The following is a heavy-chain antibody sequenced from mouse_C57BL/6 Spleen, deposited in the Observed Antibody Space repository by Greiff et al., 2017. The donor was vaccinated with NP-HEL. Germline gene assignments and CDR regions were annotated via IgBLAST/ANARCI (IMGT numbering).Heavy chain of an antibody. Sequence: QVQLQQPGAELVTPGASVTLSCKASGYTFTSYWMHWVKQRPGRGLEWIGRIDPNSGGTKYYEKFKSKATLTVDKPSSTAYMQLSSLTSEDSAVYYCARSGFGNYGYAMDYWGQGTSVTVSS. CDR3: ARSGFGNYGYAMDY. CDR2: IDPNSGGT. CDR1: GYTFTSYW. J-gene: IGHJ4*01. V-gene: IGHV1-72*01. D-gene: IGHD2-1*01.